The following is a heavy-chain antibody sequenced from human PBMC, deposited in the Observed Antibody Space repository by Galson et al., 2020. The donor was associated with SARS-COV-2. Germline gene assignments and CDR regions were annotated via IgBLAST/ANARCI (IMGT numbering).Heavy chain of an antibody. D-gene: IGHD3-10*01. CDR3: TMSTSWVGATR. CDR1: GLTFGDYA. CDR2: INSKDYGGTT. J-gene: IGHJ4*02. V-gene: IGHV3-49*04. Sequence: GGSLRLSCTSSGLTFGDYALSWVRQAPGKGPEWVGFINSKDYGGTTEYAASVKGRPTISRDDSKSIAYVQRTSLNSGDTGMYYCTMSTSWVGATRWGQGTMVTVSS.